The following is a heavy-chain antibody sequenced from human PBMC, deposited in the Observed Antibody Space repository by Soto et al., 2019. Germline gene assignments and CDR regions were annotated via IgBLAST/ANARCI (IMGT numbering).Heavy chain of an antibody. CDR2: IIPISDTT. CDR3: ARSQGSSTSLEIYYYYYYGMDV. CDR1: GGTFSSYA. Sequence: QVQLVQSGAEVKTPGSSVKVSCKASGGTFSSYAISWVRQAPGQGLEWMGGIIPISDTTNYAQKFQGRVTITADESTSTAYMELGSLRSEDTAVYYCARSQGSSTSLEIYYYYYYGMDVWGQGTTVTVSS. V-gene: IGHV1-69*01. J-gene: IGHJ6*02. D-gene: IGHD2-2*01.